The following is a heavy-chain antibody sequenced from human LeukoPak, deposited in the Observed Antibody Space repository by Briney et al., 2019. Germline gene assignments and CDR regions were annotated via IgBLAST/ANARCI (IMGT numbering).Heavy chain of an antibody. CDR3: ARTKEMATISYFDS. J-gene: IGHJ4*02. CDR1: GFTFSTYG. D-gene: IGHD5-24*01. CDR2: ISGSGSTI. Sequence: GGSLRLSCAASGFTFSTYGMSWVRQAPGKGLEWVSGISGSGSTIHYADSVKGRFTNSRDNAKNSLYLQMNSLRAEDTAVYYCARTKEMATISYFDSWGQGTLVTVSS. V-gene: IGHV3-48*04.